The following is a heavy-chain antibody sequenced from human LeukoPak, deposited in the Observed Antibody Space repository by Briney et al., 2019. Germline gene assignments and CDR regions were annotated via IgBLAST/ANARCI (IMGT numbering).Heavy chain of an antibody. Sequence: SGRSLRLSCAAPGFTFSSYGMHRVRQAPGKGLEWVANIKQDGSEKYYVDSVKGRFTISRDNAKNSLYLQMNSLRAEDTAVYYCARDQGGTRYYYYYMDVWGQGTMVTVSS. D-gene: IGHD2-15*01. CDR2: IKQDGSEK. J-gene: IGHJ6*03. CDR3: ARDQGGTRYYYYYMDV. V-gene: IGHV3-7*01. CDR1: GFTFSSYG.